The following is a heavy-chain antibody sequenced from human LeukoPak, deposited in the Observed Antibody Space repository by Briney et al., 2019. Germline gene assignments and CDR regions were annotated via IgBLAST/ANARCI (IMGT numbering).Heavy chain of an antibody. CDR1: GFTFDDYA. CDR2: INWNSDSI. CDR3: AKDPSFSD. Sequence: GGSLRLSCAVSGFTFDDYAMHWVRQVPGKGLEWVSGINWNSDSIGYADSVKGRFTTSRDNAKNSLYLQMNSLRAEDTAVYYCAKDPSFSDWGQGTLVTVSS. J-gene: IGHJ4*02. V-gene: IGHV3-9*01. D-gene: IGHD2/OR15-2a*01.